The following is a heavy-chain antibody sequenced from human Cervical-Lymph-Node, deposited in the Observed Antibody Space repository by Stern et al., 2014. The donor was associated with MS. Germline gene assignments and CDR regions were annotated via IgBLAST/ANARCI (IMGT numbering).Heavy chain of an antibody. V-gene: IGHV1-69*06. CDR2: IIPIVGTA. CDR1: GGTFSSYA. J-gene: IGHJ6*02. D-gene: IGHD6-19*01. Sequence: QVQLVQSGAEVKKHGSSVKVSCKASGGTFSSYAINWVRQAPGQGLEWVGGIIPIVGTANWAQKFQCIVTIIADKSTSTVYMELSSLRFEDTAVYYCALAGPNFYYYGLDVWGQGTTVTVSS. CDR3: ALAGPNFYYYGLDV.